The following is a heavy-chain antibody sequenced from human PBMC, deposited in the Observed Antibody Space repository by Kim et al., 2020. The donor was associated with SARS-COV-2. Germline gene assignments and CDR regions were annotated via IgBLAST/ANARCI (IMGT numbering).Heavy chain of an antibody. D-gene: IGHD6-13*01. V-gene: IGHV4-34*01. J-gene: IGHJ4*02. CDR1: GGSFSGYY. CDR2: INHSGST. CDR3: AASALRQQLSGG. Sequence: SETLSLTCAVYGGSFSGYYWSWIRQPPGKGLEWIGEINHSGSTNYNPSLKSRVTISVDTSKNQFSLKLSSVTAADTAVYYCAASALRQQLSGGWGQGTLV.